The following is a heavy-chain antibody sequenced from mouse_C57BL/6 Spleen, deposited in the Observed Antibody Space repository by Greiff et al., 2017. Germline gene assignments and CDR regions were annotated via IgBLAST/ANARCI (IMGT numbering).Heavy chain of an antibody. Sequence: VQLQQSGAELAKPGASVKLSCKASGYTFTSYWMHWVKQRPGQGLEWIGYINPSSGYTKYNQKFKDKATLTADKSSSTAYMQLSSLTYEDSAVYYCATYYYGSLWYFDVWGTGTTVTVSS. CDR2: INPSSGYT. CDR1: GYTFTSYW. V-gene: IGHV1-7*01. D-gene: IGHD1-1*01. J-gene: IGHJ1*03. CDR3: ATYYYGSLWYFDV.